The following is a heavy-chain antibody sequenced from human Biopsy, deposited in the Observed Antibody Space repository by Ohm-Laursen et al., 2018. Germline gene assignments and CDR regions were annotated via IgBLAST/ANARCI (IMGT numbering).Heavy chain of an antibody. CDR2: INHRGYT. V-gene: IGHV4-34*01. CDR1: GGSISGYY. CDR3: ARSGQWARYYFDY. J-gene: IGHJ4*01. D-gene: IGHD6-19*01. Sequence: GTLSLTCAVSGGSISGYYWSWIRQPPGKGLEWIGEINHRGYTDYNTSLKGRVSISVDTSKNQLSLNLTSVTAADTAVFYCARSGQWARYYFDYWGHGTLVTVSP.